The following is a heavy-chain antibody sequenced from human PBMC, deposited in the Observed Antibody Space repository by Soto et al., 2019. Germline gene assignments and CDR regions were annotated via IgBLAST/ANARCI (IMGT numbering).Heavy chain of an antibody. CDR3: ARAAVAFDAFDL. CDR2: TYLTSKWYN. CDR1: GDSVSSNSAT. J-gene: IGHJ3*01. V-gene: IGHV6-1*01. Sequence: QLQQSGPGLVKPSQALSLTCGISGDSVSSNSATWNWIRQSPSRGLEWLGRTYLTSKWYNEYAVPVQSRIAISTVTSKNHFSLKLSSVTPEDTDLYFCARAAVAFDAFDLWGQETVVNVSS. D-gene: IGHD2-15*01.